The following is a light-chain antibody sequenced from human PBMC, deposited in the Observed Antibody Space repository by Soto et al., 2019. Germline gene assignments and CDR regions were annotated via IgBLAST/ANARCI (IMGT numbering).Light chain of an antibody. J-gene: IGKJ5*01. V-gene: IGKV1-9*01. Sequence: IQLTQSPSSLSASVGDRVTITCRASQGISSDLAWYQQKPGKAPNLLIYDASTLQSGVPSRFSGSGSGTDFTLTISSLQTEDFATYYCQQLNIYPITFGQGTRLEIK. CDR2: DAS. CDR1: QGISSD. CDR3: QQLNIYPIT.